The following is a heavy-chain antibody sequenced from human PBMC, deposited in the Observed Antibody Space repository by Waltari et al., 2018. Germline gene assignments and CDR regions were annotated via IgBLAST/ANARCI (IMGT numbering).Heavy chain of an antibody. J-gene: IGHJ6*02. D-gene: IGHD5-18*01. CDR3: ARGVDSYGFYYGMDV. CDR2: ISSSGSTI. V-gene: IGHV3-11*01. Sequence: QVQLVESGGGLVKPGGSLSLCCAPSGFTFGDYYRIWIRPAPGRGLEWVSYISSSGSTIYYADSVKGRFTISRDNAKNSLYLQMNSLRAEDTAVYYCARGVDSYGFYYGMDVWGQGTTVTVSS. CDR1: GFTFGDYY.